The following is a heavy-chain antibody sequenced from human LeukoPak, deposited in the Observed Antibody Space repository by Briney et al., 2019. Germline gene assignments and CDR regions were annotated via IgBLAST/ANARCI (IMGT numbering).Heavy chain of an antibody. CDR2: ISWNSGSI. J-gene: IGHJ4*02. D-gene: IGHD3-3*01. CDR1: GFTFDDYA. V-gene: IGHV3-9*03. CDR3: AKDKYPRYYDFWSALDY. Sequence: GGSLRLSCAASGFTFDDYAMHWVRQAPGKGLEWVSGISWNSGSIGYADSVKGRFTISRDNAKNSLYLQMNSLRAEDMALYYCAKDKYPRYYDFWSALDYWGQGTLVTVSS.